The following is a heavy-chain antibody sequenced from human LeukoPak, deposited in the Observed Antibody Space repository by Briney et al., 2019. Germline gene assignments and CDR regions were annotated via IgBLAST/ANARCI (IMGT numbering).Heavy chain of an antibody. CDR3: ARDGGDSYGYFDY. J-gene: IGHJ4*02. CDR2: ISYDGSNK. V-gene: IGHV3-30*04. D-gene: IGHD5-18*01. CDR1: GFTFSSYA. Sequence: GGSLRLSCAASGFTFSSYAMHWVRQAPGKGLEWVAVISYDGSNKYYADSVKGRFTISRDNSKNTLYLQMNSLRAEDTAVYYCARDGGDSYGYFDYWGQGTLVTVSS.